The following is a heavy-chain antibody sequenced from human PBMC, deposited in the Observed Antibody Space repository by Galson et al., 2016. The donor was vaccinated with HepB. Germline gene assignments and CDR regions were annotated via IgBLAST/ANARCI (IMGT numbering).Heavy chain of an antibody. Sequence: CAISWDSVSSNGATWNWIRQSPSRGLEGLGRTYYRSRWVNNYSEAVKSRIIITPDTSKNQFSLHLESVTPEDTALYYCARETHGGHNDENWGQGTLVTVSS. CDR2: TYYRSRWVN. J-gene: IGHJ1*01. CDR3: ARETHGGHNDEN. D-gene: IGHD4-23*01. CDR1: WDSVSSNGAT. V-gene: IGHV6-1*01.